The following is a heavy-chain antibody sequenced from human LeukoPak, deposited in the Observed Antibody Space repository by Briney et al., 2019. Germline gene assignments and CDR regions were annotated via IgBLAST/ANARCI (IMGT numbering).Heavy chain of an antibody. J-gene: IGHJ6*04. D-gene: IGHD4-17*01. CDR1: GYTFTGHY. CDR2: INPKNAGT. Sequence: ASVKVSCKASGYTFTGHYMHWVRQAPGQGLEWMGWINPKNAGTNFAQRFQGRVTMTRDTSISTVYMELSRLRSDDTALYYCARKVYDYGDYGGYMDVWGKGTTVTVSS. CDR3: ARKVYDYGDYGGYMDV. V-gene: IGHV1-2*02.